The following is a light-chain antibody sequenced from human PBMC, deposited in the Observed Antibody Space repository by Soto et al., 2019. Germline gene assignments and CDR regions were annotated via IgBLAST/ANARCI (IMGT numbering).Light chain of an antibody. V-gene: IGKV3-11*01. CDR2: GAS. CDR1: RSVSSY. Sequence: ELVLTQSPSTLSLSPGERATLSCRASRSVSSYLAWYQQKPGQTPRLLIYGASNRATGIPARFSGSGSGTDFTLTISSLEPEDFAVYYCQQRSNWPLTFGRGTKVDIK. J-gene: IGKJ4*01. CDR3: QQRSNWPLT.